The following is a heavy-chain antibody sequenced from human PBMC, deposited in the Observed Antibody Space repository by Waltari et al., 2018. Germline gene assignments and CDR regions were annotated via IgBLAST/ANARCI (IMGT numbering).Heavy chain of an antibody. Sequence: QVQLQESGPGLVKPSETLSLTCTVSGYSISSGYYWGWIRQPPGKGLEWIGSIYYMWTTYYNPTLKSRVTISVDTSKNQFSLILSSVTAADTAVYYCARDSRYSSSWYYSDHWGQGTLVTVSP. CDR1: GYSISSGYY. V-gene: IGHV4-38-2*02. J-gene: IGHJ4*02. D-gene: IGHD6-13*01. CDR2: IYYMWTT. CDR3: ARDSRYSSSWYYSDH.